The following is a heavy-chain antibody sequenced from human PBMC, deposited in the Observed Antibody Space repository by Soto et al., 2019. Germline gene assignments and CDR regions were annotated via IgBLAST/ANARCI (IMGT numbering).Heavy chain of an antibody. Sequence: PGGSLRLSCAASGFTFSSYEMNWVRQAPGKGLEWVSYISSSGSTIYYADSVKGRFTISRDNAKNSLYLQMNGLRAEDTAVYYCARDRGGVYRPNWFDPWGQGTQVTVSS. V-gene: IGHV3-48*03. D-gene: IGHD2-8*02. J-gene: IGHJ5*02. CDR2: ISSSGSTI. CDR3: ARDRGGVYRPNWFDP. CDR1: GFTFSSYE.